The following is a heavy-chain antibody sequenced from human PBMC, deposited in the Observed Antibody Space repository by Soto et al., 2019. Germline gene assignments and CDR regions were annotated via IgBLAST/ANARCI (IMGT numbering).Heavy chain of an antibody. CDR1: GGSISSGGYY. Sequence: SETLSLTCTVSGGSISSGGYYWSWIRQHPGKGLEWIGYIYYSGSTYYNPSLKSRVTISVDTSKNQFSLKLSSVTAADTAVYYCARDKGTHYDYIWGSSDYMDVWGKGTTVTVSS. CDR2: IYYSGST. CDR3: ARDKGTHYDYIWGSSDYMDV. V-gene: IGHV4-31*03. J-gene: IGHJ6*03. D-gene: IGHD3-16*01.